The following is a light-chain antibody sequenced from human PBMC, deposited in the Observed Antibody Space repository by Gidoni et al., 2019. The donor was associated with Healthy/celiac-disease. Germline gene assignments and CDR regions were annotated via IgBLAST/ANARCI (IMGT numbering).Light chain of an antibody. J-gene: IGLJ2*01. CDR1: AFPKQY. CDR3: QSADSSGTFILV. Sequence: SYELTQPPSVSVSPGQTARITCSGAAFPKQYAYWYQQKPGQAPVLVIYKDSERPSGIPERCSGSSSGTTVTLTISGVQAEDEADYYCQSADSSGTFILVFGGGTKLTVL. CDR2: KDS. V-gene: IGLV3-25*03.